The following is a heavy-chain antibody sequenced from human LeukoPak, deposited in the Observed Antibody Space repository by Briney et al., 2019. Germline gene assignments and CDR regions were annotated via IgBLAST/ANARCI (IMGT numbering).Heavy chain of an antibody. Sequence: WASVKVSCKVSGYTLTELSMHWVRQAPGEGLEWMGGFDPEDGETIYAQKFQGRVTMTEDTSTDTAYMELSSLRSEDTAVYYCARYGLGYCSGGSCLNWFDPWGQGTLVTVSS. CDR1: GYTLTELS. CDR2: FDPEDGET. CDR3: ARYGLGYCSGGSCLNWFDP. D-gene: IGHD2-15*01. J-gene: IGHJ5*02. V-gene: IGHV1-24*01.